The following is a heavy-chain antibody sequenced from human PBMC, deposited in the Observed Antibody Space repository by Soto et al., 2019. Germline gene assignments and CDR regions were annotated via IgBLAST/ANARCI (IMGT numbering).Heavy chain of an antibody. V-gene: IGHV4-59*01. D-gene: IGHD3-3*01. CDR2: IYYSGST. CDR3: ARYFDFWSGYPLRWLDP. CDR1: GGSISSYY. Sequence: SETLSLTCTVSGGSISSYYWSWIRQPPGKGLEWIGYIYYSGSTNYNPSLKSRVTISVDTSKNQFSLKLSSVTAADTAVCYCARYFDFWSGYPLRWLDPWGQGTLVTVSS. J-gene: IGHJ5*02.